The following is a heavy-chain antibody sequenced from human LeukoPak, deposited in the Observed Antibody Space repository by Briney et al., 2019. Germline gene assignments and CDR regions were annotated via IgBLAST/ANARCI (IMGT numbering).Heavy chain of an antibody. CDR1: GGTFSSYA. V-gene: IGHV1-69*05. J-gene: IGHJ3*02. Sequence: SVKVSCKASGGTFSSYAISWVRQAPGQGLEWMGGIIPIFGTANYAQKFQGRVTITTDESTSTAYMELSSLRSEDTGVYYCARDFGLGTGHDAFDIWGQGTMVTVSS. CDR2: IIPIFGTA. CDR3: ARDFGLGTGHDAFDI. D-gene: IGHD3-10*01.